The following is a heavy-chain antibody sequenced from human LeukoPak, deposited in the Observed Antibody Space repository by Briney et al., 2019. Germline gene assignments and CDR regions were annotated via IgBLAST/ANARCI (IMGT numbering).Heavy chain of an antibody. CDR2: IIIIFGTA. CDR1: GGTFSSYA. D-gene: IGHD3-10*01. CDR3: ARVGVGVEILWFGDRYMDV. Sequence: GASVKVSCKASGGTFSSYAISWVRQAHGQGLEWMGGIIIIFGTANYAQKFQGRVTITTDESTSSAYMKLSSLRSEDTAVYYCARVGVGVEILWFGDRYMDVWGKGTTVTVSS. J-gene: IGHJ6*03. V-gene: IGHV1-69*05.